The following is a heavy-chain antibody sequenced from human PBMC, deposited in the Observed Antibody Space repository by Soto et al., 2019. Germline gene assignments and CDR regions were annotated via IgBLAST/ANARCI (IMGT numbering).Heavy chain of an antibody. J-gene: IGHJ2*01. CDR1: GYTFTSYA. V-gene: IGHV1-3*01. D-gene: IGHD1-26*01. Sequence: QVQLVQSGAEVKKPGASVKVSCKASGYTFTSYAMHRVRQAPGQRLEWMGWINAGNGNTKYSQKFQGRVTITRDTSASTAYMEQSSLRSEDTAVYYCARGGSLYWYFDLWGRGTLVTVSS. CDR2: INAGNGNT. CDR3: ARGGSLYWYFDL.